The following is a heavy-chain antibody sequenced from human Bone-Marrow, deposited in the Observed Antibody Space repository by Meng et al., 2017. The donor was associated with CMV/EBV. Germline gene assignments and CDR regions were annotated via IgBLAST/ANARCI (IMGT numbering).Heavy chain of an antibody. CDR3: AKGVFWSDEPPYFDY. CDR2: ISSSSSYI. J-gene: IGHJ4*02. V-gene: IGHV3-21*04. CDR1: GFTFSSYS. D-gene: IGHD3-3*01. Sequence: GESLKISCAASGFTFSSYSMNWVRQAPGKGLEWVSSISSSSSYIYYADSVKGRFTISRDNSKNTLYLQMNSLRAEDTAVYYCAKGVFWSDEPPYFDYWGQGTVVTVSS.